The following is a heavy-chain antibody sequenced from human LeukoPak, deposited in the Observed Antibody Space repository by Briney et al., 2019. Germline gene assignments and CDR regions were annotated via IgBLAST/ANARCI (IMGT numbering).Heavy chain of an antibody. D-gene: IGHD3-16*02. CDR2: ISGSGGST. CDR1: GSTFSSYA. CDR3: ASTYYDYVWGSYPDY. J-gene: IGHJ4*02. Sequence: GGSLRLSCAASGSTFSSYAMSWVRQAPGKGLEWVSAISGSGGSTYYADSVKGRFTISRDNSKNTLYLQMNSLRAEDTAVYYCASTYYDYVWGSYPDYWGQGTLVTVSS. V-gene: IGHV3-23*01.